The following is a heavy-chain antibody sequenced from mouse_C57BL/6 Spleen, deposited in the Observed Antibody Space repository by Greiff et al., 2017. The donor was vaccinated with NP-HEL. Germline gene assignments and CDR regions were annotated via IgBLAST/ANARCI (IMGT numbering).Heavy chain of an antibody. CDR2: INPSSGYT. J-gene: IGHJ1*03. D-gene: IGHD1-1*01. CDR1: GYTFTSYT. V-gene: IGHV1-4*01. Sequence: VQLQQSGAELARPGASVKMSCKASGYTFTSYTMHWVKQRPGQGLEWIGYINPSSGYTKYNQKFKDKTTLTADKSSSTAYMQRRSLTSEDSAVYGCARSPISGSSYEWYLDVWSTVATVTVSS. CDR3: ARSPISGSSYEWYLDV.